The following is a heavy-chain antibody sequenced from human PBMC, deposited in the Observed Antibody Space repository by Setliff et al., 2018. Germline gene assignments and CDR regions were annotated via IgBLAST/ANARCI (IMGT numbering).Heavy chain of an antibody. Sequence: GGSLRLSCAASGFTFNTYAMSWVRQPPGKGLEWVSSISDTALGIYYADSVRGRFTISRDNSKSTIDLQVNSLRAEDTAVYYCRVWIGDLSRDFWGRGTLVTVSS. CDR3: RVWIGDLSRDF. J-gene: IGHJ4*02. D-gene: IGHD3-10*01. CDR2: ISDTALGI. CDR1: GFTFNTYA. V-gene: IGHV3-23*01.